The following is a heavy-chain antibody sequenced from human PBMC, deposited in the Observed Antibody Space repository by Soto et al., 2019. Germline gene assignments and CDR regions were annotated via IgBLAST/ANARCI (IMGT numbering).Heavy chain of an antibody. Sequence: LRLSCAASGFTFSDYQMSWIRQAPVKGLEWVSYISSSGDITYYADSVKGRFTISRDNAKNSLYLQMNSLRAEDTAVYYCARDLGYYASSGYFDYWGQGTLVTVSS. J-gene: IGHJ4*02. CDR2: ISSSGDIT. CDR3: ARDLGYYASSGYFDY. V-gene: IGHV3-11*01. D-gene: IGHD3-22*01. CDR1: GFTFSDYQ.